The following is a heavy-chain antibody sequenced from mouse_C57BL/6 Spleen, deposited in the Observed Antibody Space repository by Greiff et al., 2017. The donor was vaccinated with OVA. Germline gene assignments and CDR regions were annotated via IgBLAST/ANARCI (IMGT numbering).Heavy chain of an antibody. J-gene: IGHJ1*03. CDR1: GYTFTDYE. V-gene: IGHV1-15*01. CDR3: TRWGTYYYGSSYGYFDV. CDR2: IDPETGGT. Sequence: VQVVESGAELVRPGASVTLSCKASGYTFTDYEMHWVKQTPVHGLEWIGAIDPETGGTAYNQKFKGKAILTADKSSSTAYMELRSLTSEDSAVYYCTRWGTYYYGSSYGYFDVWGTGTTVTVSS. D-gene: IGHD1-1*01.